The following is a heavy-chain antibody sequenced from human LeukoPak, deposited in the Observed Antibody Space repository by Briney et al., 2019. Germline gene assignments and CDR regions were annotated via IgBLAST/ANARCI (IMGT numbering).Heavy chain of an antibody. V-gene: IGHV3-23*01. D-gene: IGHD6-13*01. CDR1: GFTFSSYA. CDR2: ISGSGGST. J-gene: IGHJ4*02. CDR3: AKVSSGYSSSWYPMTTFSGDY. Sequence: PGRSLRLSCAASGFTFSSYAMSWVRQAPGKGLEWVSAISGSGGSTYYADSVKGRFTISRDDSKNTLYLQMNSLRAEDTAVYYCAKVSSGYSSSWYPMTTFSGDYWGQGTLVTVSS.